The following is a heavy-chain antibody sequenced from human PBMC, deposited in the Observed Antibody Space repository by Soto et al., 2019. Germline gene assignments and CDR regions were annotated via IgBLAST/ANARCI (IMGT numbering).Heavy chain of an antibody. J-gene: IGHJ3*02. V-gene: IGHV1-69*13. CDR1: GGTFSSYA. CDR3: ARDRLTYYDILTGYYTVPRDAFDI. CDR2: IIPIFGTA. D-gene: IGHD3-9*01. Sequence: SVKVSCKASGGTFSSYAISWVRQAPGQGLEWMGGIIPIFGTANYAQKFQGRVTITADESTSTAYMELSSLRSEDTAVYYCARDRLTYYDILTGYYTVPRDAFDIWGQGTMVTV.